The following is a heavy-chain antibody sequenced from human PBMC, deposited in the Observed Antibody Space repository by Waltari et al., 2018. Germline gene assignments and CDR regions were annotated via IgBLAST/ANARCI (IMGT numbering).Heavy chain of an antibody. CDR1: GFAFSNYA. CDR2: MSGRGDNT. D-gene: IGHD3-10*01. CDR3: AKDLTITMVQGVIPYYGMDV. V-gene: IGHV3-23*01. Sequence: EVQLLESGGGLVHPGGSLRLSCAASGFAFSNYAMTWVRQAPGKGLEWVSMMSGRGDNTYYADSVKGRFTVSRDNSKNTLFLQMNSLRAEDRAVYFCAKDLTITMVQGVIPYYGMDVWGQGTTVTVSS. J-gene: IGHJ6*02.